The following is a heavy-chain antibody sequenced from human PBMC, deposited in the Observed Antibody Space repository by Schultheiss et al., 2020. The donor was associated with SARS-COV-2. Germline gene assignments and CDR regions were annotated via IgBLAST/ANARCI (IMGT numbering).Heavy chain of an antibody. D-gene: IGHD4-17*01. V-gene: IGHV4-31*03. CDR1: GGSISSGGYY. CDR3: ARGSLDYGDYGMDV. Sequence: SETLSLTCTVSGGSISSGGYYWSWIRQHPGKGLEWIGYIYYSGSTYYNPSLKSRVTISVDTSKNQFSLKLSSVTAADTAVYYCARGSLDYGDYGMDVWGQGTTVTVSS. CDR2: IYYSGST. J-gene: IGHJ6*02.